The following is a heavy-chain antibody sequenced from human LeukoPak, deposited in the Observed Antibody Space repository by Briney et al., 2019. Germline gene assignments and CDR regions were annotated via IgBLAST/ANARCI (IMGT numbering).Heavy chain of an antibody. CDR3: ARQMTRGYSGYDADVYFDY. V-gene: IGHV1-69*05. CDR1: GGTFSSYA. CDR2: IIPIFGTA. Sequence: SSVKVSCKASGGTFSSYAISWVRQAPGQGLEWMGGIIPIFGTANYAQKFQGRVTITTDESTSTAYMELSSLRSEDTAVYYCARQMTRGYSGYDADVYFDYWGQGTLVTVSS. D-gene: IGHD5-12*01. J-gene: IGHJ4*02.